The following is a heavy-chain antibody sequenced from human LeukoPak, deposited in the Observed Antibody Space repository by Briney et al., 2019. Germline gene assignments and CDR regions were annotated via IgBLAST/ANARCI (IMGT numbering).Heavy chain of an antibody. CDR1: GGTFSSYA. J-gene: IGHJ5*02. V-gene: IGHV1-69*13. CDR3: ARITIYGDYVRSWFDP. Sequence: GASVKVSCKASGGTFSSYAISWVRQAPGQGLEWMGGIIPIFGTANYAQKFQGRVTITADESTSTAYMELSSLRSEDTAVYYCARITIYGDYVRSWFDPWGQGTLVTVSS. CDR2: IIPIFGTA. D-gene: IGHD4-17*01.